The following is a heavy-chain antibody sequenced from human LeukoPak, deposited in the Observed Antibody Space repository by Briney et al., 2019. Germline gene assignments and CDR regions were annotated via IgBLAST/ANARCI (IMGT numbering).Heavy chain of an antibody. CDR1: GYTFTSYG. Sequence: APVKVSCKASGYTFTSYGISWVRQAPGQGLEWMRWISAYNGNTNYAQKLQGRVSMTTDTSTSTAYMELRSLRSDDTAVYYCARDPSGDYFDYWGQGTLVTVSS. V-gene: IGHV1-18*01. D-gene: IGHD4-17*01. J-gene: IGHJ4*02. CDR2: ISAYNGNT. CDR3: ARDPSGDYFDY.